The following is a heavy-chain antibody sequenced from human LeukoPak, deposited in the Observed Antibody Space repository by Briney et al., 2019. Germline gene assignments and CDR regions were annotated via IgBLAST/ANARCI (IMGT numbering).Heavy chain of an antibody. Sequence: GGSLSLSCAASGFTFSSYEMNWVRQAPGKGLEWISYISSAGTTKIYADSVKGRFTISRDNAKNSLYLQMNSLRAEDTAVYYCARDYWFDPWGHGTLVTVSS. CDR2: ISSAGTTK. CDR3: ARDYWFDP. V-gene: IGHV3-48*03. J-gene: IGHJ5*02. CDR1: GFTFSSYE.